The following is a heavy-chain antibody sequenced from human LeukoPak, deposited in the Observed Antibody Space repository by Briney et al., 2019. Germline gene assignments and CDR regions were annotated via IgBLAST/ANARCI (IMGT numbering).Heavy chain of an antibody. Sequence: ASVKVSCKASGYTFTGYYMHWVRQAPGQGLEWMGRINPNSGGTNYAQKFQGRVTMTRDTSISTAYMELSRLRSDDTAVYYCARDKDSSGYYEPWGQGTLVTVSS. CDR2: INPNSGGT. CDR3: ARDKDSSGYYEP. V-gene: IGHV1-2*06. D-gene: IGHD3-22*01. J-gene: IGHJ5*02. CDR1: GYTFTGYY.